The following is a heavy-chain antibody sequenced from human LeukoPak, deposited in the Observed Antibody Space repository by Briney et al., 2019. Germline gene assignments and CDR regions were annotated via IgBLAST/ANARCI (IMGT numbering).Heavy chain of an antibody. D-gene: IGHD6-25*01. CDR2: FYHGGST. V-gene: IGHV4-38-2*02. J-gene: IGHJ5*02. CDR3: AREGDSSGVGWFDP. Sequence: SETLSLTCTVSGYSISTGYYWDWIRQPPGKGLEWIGTFYHGGSTYYNPSLKSRVTISVDTSKNQFSLKLSSVTAADTAVYYCAREGDSSGVGWFDPWGQGTLVTVSS. CDR1: GYSISTGYY.